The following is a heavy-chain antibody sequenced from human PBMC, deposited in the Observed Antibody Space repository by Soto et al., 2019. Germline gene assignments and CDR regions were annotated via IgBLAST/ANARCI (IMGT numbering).Heavy chain of an antibody. CDR3: ARDRSVSRYFYHL. CDR1: GASISSGGYY. J-gene: IGHJ1*01. D-gene: IGHD6-19*01. Sequence: SETLSLTCTVSGASISSGGYYWTWIRQYPGKGLEWIGYVYYGGNTNFNPSLRSRVAMSVDRSKNQFSLDLKSVTVADTAVYYGARDRSVSRYFYHLWGPGTLVTV. V-gene: IGHV4-31*03. CDR2: VYYGGNT.